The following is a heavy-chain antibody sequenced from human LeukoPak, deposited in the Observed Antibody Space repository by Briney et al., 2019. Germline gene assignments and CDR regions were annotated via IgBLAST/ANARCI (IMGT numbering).Heavy chain of an antibody. CDR3: AKDGSYSGGEVDY. CDR2: INSDGSST. V-gene: IGHV3-74*01. J-gene: IGHJ4*02. Sequence: GGSLRLSCAASGFTFSSYWMHWVRQAPGKGLVWVSRINSDGSSTSYADSVKGRFTISRDNSKNTLYLQMNSLRAEDTAVYYCAKDGSYSGGEVDYWGQGTLVTVSS. D-gene: IGHD1-26*01. CDR1: GFTFSSYW.